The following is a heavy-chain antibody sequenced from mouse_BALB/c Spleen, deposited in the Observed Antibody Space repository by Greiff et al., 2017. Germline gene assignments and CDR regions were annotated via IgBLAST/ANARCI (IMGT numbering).Heavy chain of an antibody. CDR3: ARDFYGSSLHAMDY. CDR1: GYAFSSYW. D-gene: IGHD1-1*01. V-gene: IGHV1-80*01. J-gene: IGHJ4*01. Sequence: QVQLKQSGAELVRPGSSVKISCKASGYAFSSYWMNWVKQRPGQGLEWIGQIYPGDGDTNYNGKFKGKATLTADKSSSTAYMQLSSLTSEDSAVYFCARDFYGSSLHAMDYWGQGTSVTVSS. CDR2: IYPGDGDT.